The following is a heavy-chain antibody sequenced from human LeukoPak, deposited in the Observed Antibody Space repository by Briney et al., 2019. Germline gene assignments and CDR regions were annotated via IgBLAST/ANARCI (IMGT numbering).Heavy chain of an antibody. CDR3: ARGCGGDQKSGFDI. CDR1: GFTFSSYW. V-gene: IGHV3-7*01. CDR2: IKQDGSEK. Sequence: GGSLRLSCAASGFTFSSYWMSWVRQAPGKGLEWVANIKQDGSEKYYVDSVKGRFTISRDNAKNSLYLQMNSLRAEDTAVYYCARGCGGDQKSGFDIWGQGTMVTVSS. J-gene: IGHJ3*02. D-gene: IGHD2-21*02.